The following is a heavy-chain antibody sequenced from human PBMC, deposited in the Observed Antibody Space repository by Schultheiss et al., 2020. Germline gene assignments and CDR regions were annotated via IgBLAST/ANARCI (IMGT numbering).Heavy chain of an antibody. D-gene: IGHD6-6*01. CDR1: GFTFSSYA. V-gene: IGHV3-23*01. CDR2: ISGSGGST. CDR3: AKNRGIAARPGGWAY. J-gene: IGHJ4*02. Sequence: GGSLRLSCAASGFTFSSYAMSWVRQAPGKGLEWVSAISGSGGSTYYADSVKGRFTISRDNSKNTLYLQMNSLRAEDTAVYYCAKNRGIAARPGGWAYWGQGTLVTVAS.